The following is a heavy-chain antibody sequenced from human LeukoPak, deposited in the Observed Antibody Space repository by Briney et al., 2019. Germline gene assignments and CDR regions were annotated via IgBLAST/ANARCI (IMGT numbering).Heavy chain of an antibody. J-gene: IGHJ4*02. CDR3: ARGRWELLYYFDY. D-gene: IGHD1-26*01. CDR2: ISSSSSTI. V-gene: IGHV3-48*04. Sequence: SYISSSSSTIYYADSVKGRFTISRDNAMNSLYLQMNNLRAEDTAVYYCARGRWELLYYFDYWGQGTLVTASS.